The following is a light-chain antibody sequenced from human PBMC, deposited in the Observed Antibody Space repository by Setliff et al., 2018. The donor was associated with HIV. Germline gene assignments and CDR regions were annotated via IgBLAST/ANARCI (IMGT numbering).Light chain of an antibody. CDR3: CSNTGSNTYV. Sequence: QSVLTQPASVSGSPGQSITISCTGTSGDVGRYNLVSWYQQYPGKAPKLMIYQATKRPSGVSNRFSGSKSGNTASLTISGLQAEDEADYYCCSNTGSNTYVIGSGTKV. CDR2: QAT. V-gene: IGLV2-23*01. J-gene: IGLJ1*01. CDR1: SGDVGRYNL.